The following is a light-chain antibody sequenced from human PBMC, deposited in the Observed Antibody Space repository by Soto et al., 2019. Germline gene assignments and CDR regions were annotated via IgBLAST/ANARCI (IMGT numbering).Light chain of an antibody. CDR1: QSISSW. Sequence: DIQMTQSPSTLSASVGDRVTITCRASQSISSWLAWYQQKPGKAPRLLIYKASNLESGVPSRFSGSGSGTEFTLTIRSLQPDDSATYYCQQYNDNWTFSQRTKVEIK. V-gene: IGKV1-5*03. J-gene: IGKJ1*01. CDR3: QQYNDNWT. CDR2: KAS.